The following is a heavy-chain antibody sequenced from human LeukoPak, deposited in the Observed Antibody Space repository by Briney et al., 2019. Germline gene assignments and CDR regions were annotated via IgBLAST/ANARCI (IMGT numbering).Heavy chain of an antibody. CDR2: INPNSGGT. D-gene: IGHD2/OR15-2a*01. CDR3: ARGGSGGIVTNVLDC. V-gene: IGHV1-2*02. J-gene: IGHJ4*02. CDR1: GYTFTGYY. Sequence: ASVKVSCKASGYTFTGYYMHWVRQAPGQGLEWMAWINPNSGGTDYAQKFQGRVTMTRDTSISTAYMELSRLTSDDTAVYYCARGGSGGIVTNVLDCWGQGTLVTVSS.